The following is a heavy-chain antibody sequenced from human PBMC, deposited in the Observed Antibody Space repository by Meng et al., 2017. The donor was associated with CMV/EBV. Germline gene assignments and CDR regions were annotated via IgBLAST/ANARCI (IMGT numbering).Heavy chain of an antibody. Sequence: ASVKVSCKASGYTFTGYYMHWVRLAPGQGLEWMGWINPNTGGTNYAQKFQGRVTLTRDTSISTAFMELSGLKSDDTAVYFCARDFTGGYYPYWFDPWGQGTLVTVSS. V-gene: IGHV1-2*02. J-gene: IGHJ5*02. D-gene: IGHD3-3*01. CDR2: INPNTGGT. CDR1: GYTFTGYY. CDR3: ARDFTGGYYPYWFDP.